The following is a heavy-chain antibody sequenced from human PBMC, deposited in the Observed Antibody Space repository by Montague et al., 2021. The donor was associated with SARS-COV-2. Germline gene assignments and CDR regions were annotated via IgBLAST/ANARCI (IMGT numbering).Heavy chain of an antibody. CDR1: GFTFSNYD. D-gene: IGHD3-16*02. J-gene: IGHJ3*02. Sequence: SLRLSCAASGFTFSNYDMNWVRQAPGKGPEWISSISTSAYTTSYAGSVKGRFTISRDNGKNSLYLQMNSLRVEDTAVYYCTRDYRCIVSDGFDIWGQGTLVTVSS. CDR3: TRDYRCIVSDGFDI. V-gene: IGHV3-48*03. CDR2: ISTSAYTT.